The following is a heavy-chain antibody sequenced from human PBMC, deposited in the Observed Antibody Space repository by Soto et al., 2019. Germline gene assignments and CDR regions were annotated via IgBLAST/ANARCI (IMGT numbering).Heavy chain of an antibody. CDR3: AKGYSSSWYGDYFDY. D-gene: IGHD6-13*01. J-gene: IGHJ4*02. CDR1: GFSLSTSGVG. V-gene: IGHV2-5*02. CDR2: IYWDDDK. Sequence: SGPTLVNPTQSLTLTCSFSGFSLSTSGVGVGWIRQPPGKALEWLALIYWDDDKRYSPSLKSRLTITKDTSKNQVVLTMTNMGPVDTATYYCAKGYSSSWYGDYFDYWGQGTLVTVSS.